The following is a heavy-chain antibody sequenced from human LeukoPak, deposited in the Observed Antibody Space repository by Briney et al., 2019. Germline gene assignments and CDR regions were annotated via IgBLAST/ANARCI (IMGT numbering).Heavy chain of an antibody. D-gene: IGHD3-16*01. CDR1: GFTLNSYI. V-gene: IGHV3-30*04. Sequence: PGGSLRLSCEASGFTLNSYIMHWVRQAPGKGLEWVALISFDGRDKQYADSVKGRFTISKDNSKNTLYLQMNSLRAEDTAVYYCARDQTPRGIFAYWGQGTLVTVSS. CDR3: ARDQTPRGIFAY. CDR2: ISFDGRDK. J-gene: IGHJ4*02.